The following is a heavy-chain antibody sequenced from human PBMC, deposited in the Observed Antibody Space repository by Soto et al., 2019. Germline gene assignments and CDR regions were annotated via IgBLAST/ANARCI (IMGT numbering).Heavy chain of an antibody. CDR2: IYYSGST. D-gene: IGHD4-17*01. Sequence: TSETLSLTCTVSGGTIIIYYWSWIRQPPGKGLEWIGSIYYSGSTNYNPSLKSRVTISVDTSKNQFSLKLSSVTAADTAVYYCARQEGDYVVGLDYWGQGTLVTVSS. V-gene: IGHV4-59*08. J-gene: IGHJ4*02. CDR1: GGTIIIYY. CDR3: ARQEGDYVVGLDY.